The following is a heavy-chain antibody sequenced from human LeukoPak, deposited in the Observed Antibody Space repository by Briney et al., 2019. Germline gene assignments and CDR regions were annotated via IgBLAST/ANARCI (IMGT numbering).Heavy chain of an antibody. CDR1: GFTFSSYA. CDR2: ISYDGSNK. CDR3: AKLISSSLNTGGHMDV. V-gene: IGHV3-30-3*02. J-gene: IGHJ6*03. Sequence: GGSLRLSCAASGFTFSSYAMHWVRQAPGKGLEWVAVISYDGSNKYYADSVKGRFTISRDNSKNTLYLQMNSLRAEDTAVYYCAKLISSSLNTGGHMDVWGKGTTVTVSS. D-gene: IGHD6-13*01.